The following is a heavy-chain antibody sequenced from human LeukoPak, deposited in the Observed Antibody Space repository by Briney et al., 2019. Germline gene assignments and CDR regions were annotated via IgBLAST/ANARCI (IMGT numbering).Heavy chain of an antibody. Sequence: GGSLRLSCAASGFTFSSYAMSWVRQAPGKGLESVSAISGSGGSTYYADSVKGRFTISRDNSKNTLYLQMNSLRAEDTAVYYCAKDRAARTHYYYYMDVWGKGTTVTVSS. CDR3: AKDRAARTHYYYYMDV. CDR1: GFTFSSYA. J-gene: IGHJ6*03. V-gene: IGHV3-23*01. CDR2: ISGSGGST. D-gene: IGHD6-6*01.